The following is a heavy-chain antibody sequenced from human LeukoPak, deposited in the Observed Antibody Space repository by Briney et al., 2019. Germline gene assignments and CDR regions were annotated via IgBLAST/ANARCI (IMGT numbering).Heavy chain of an antibody. D-gene: IGHD1-1*01. V-gene: IGHV1-18*01. CDR2: TSAYNDKT. Sequence: ASVKVSCKASGYTFTTYGISWVRQAPGQGLEWMGWTSAYNDKTKYAQKLGGRVTMTTDTSTSTAYMEMRSLRSDDTAVYYCARGTYFDYWGQGTLVTVSS. CDR1: GYTFTTYG. CDR3: ARGTYFDY. J-gene: IGHJ4*02.